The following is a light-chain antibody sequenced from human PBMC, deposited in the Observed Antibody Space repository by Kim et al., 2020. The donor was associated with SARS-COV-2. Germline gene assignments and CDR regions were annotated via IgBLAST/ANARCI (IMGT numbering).Light chain of an antibody. CDR3: QQTSNMPIT. V-gene: IGKV1-39*01. Sequence: DIQMTQSPSSLSASIGDRVTITCWASQSINSYLNWYQQKPGIAPKLLIYDASSLQSGVPPRFSGSGSGTDFTLTISSLQPEDFATYYCQQTSNMPITFGGGTKVDIK. J-gene: IGKJ4*01. CDR1: QSINSY. CDR2: DAS.